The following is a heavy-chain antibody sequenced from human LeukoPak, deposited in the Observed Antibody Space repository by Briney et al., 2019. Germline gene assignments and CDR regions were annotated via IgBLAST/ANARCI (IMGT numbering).Heavy chain of an antibody. CDR2: IKSKTDGGTA. D-gene: IGHD4-17*01. Sequence: GGSLRLSCAASGFTFSNAWMSWVRQAPGKGLEWVGRIKSKTDGGTADYAAPVKGRFTISRDDSKNTLYLQMNSLRAEDTAVYYCARDRTDRNSYNYMDVWGKGTTVTISS. V-gene: IGHV3-15*01. CDR3: ARDRTDRNSYNYMDV. CDR1: GFTFSNAW. J-gene: IGHJ6*03.